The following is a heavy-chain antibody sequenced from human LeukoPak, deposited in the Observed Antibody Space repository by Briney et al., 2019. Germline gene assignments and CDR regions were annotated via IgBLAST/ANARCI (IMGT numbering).Heavy chain of an antibody. CDR2: IYYSGST. D-gene: IGHD6-13*01. V-gene: IGHV4-39*07. CDR1: GGSISSSSYY. CDR3: ARVHGSSWYGVTEYYFDY. J-gene: IGHJ4*02. Sequence: SETLSLTCTVSGGSISSSSYYWGWIRQPPGKGLEWIGSIYYSGSTYYNPSLKSRVTISVDTSKNQFSLKLSSVTAADTAVYYCARVHGSSWYGVTEYYFDYWGQGTLVTVSS.